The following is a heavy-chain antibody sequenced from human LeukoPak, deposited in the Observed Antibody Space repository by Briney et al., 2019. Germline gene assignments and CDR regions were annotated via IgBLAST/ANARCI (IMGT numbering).Heavy chain of an antibody. D-gene: IGHD3-10*01. V-gene: IGHV4-4*09. CDR3: ARHYRPRYGSGSYYGRYFDY. Sequence: TPSETLSLTCTVSGGSISSYYWSWIRQPPGKGLEWIGYIYTSGSTNYNPSLKSRVTISVDTSKNQFSLKLSSVTAADTAVYYCARHYRPRYGSGSYYGRYFDYWGQGTLVTVSS. CDR2: IYTSGST. CDR1: GGSISSYY. J-gene: IGHJ4*02.